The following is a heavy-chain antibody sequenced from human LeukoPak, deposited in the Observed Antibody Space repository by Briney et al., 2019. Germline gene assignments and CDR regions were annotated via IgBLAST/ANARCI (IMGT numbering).Heavy chain of an antibody. Sequence: GGSLRLSCAASGFTFSSYWMSWVRQAPGKGLEWVANIKQDGSEKYYVDSVKGRFTISRDNAKNSLYLQMNSLRAEDTAVYYCTRGGDSGSYFYYFDYWGQGTLVTVSS. J-gene: IGHJ4*02. D-gene: IGHD1-26*01. CDR3: TRGGDSGSYFYYFDY. CDR1: GFTFSSYW. CDR2: IKQDGSEK. V-gene: IGHV3-7*01.